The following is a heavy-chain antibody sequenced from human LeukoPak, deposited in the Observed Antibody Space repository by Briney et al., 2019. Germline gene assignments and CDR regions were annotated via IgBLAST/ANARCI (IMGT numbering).Heavy chain of an antibody. CDR2: IYYSGST. V-gene: IGHV4-39*01. CDR1: GGSISSSSYY. CDR3: ARTKRGTGVGFDY. D-gene: IGHD1-1*01. J-gene: IGHJ4*02. Sequence: SETLSLTCTVSGGSISSSSYYWGWIRQPPGKGREWIGSIYYSGSTYYNPSLKSRVTISVDKSKNQFSLKLSSVTAADTAVYYCARTKRGTGVGFDYWGQGTLVTVSS.